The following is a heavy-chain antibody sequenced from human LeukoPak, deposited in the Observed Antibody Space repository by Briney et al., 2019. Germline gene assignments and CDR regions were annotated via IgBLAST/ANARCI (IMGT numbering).Heavy chain of an antibody. V-gene: IGHV3-66*01. CDR2: IYRGGNT. J-gene: IGHJ4*02. Sequence: GGSLRLSCAASGFTFSSYAMSWIRQAPGKGLEWVSIIYRGGNTYYADSVKGRFTVSRDNSENTVYLQMNSLRAEDTAVYYCARESQQWLVGDYWGQGTLVSVSS. CDR3: ARESQQWLVGDY. D-gene: IGHD6-19*01. CDR1: GFTFSSYA.